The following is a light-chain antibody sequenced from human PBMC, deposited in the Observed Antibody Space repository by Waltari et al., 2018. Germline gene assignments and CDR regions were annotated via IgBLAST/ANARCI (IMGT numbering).Light chain of an antibody. J-gene: IGLJ2*01. CDR3: SSYAVSMTLV. V-gene: IGLV2-8*01. CDR2: EVS. Sequence: QSALTQPPSASGSPGQSVTISCTGTSSDVGGYNFVSWYQQHPGKAPKLMIYEVSERPSGVPDRFSGSKSGNTASLTVSGLQTEDESDYYCSSYAVSMTLVFGGGTKLTVL. CDR1: SSDVGGYNF.